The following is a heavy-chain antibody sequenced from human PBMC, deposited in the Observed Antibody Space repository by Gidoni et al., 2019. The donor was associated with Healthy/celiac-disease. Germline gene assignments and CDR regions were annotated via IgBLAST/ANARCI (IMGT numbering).Heavy chain of an antibody. CDR2: FDPEDGET. D-gene: IGHD2-2*01. V-gene: IGHV1-24*01. CDR3: ATIWGDIVVVPAAMRAFDI. J-gene: IGHJ3*02. Sequence: QVQLVQSGAEVKKPGASVKVSCKVSGYTLTELSIHWVRQAPGKGLEWMGGFDPEDGETIYAQKFQGRVTMTEDTSTDTAYMELSSLRSEDTAVYYCATIWGDIVVVPAAMRAFDIWGQGTMVTVSS. CDR1: GYTLTELS.